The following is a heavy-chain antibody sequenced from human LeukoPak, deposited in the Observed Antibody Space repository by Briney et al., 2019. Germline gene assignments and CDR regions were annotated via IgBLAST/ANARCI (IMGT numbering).Heavy chain of an antibody. J-gene: IGHJ6*03. CDR3: ARGTVTSTYYYYMDV. V-gene: IGHV4-34*01. Sequence: SETLSLTCAVYGGSFSGYYWSWIRQPPGKGLEWIGEINHGGSTNYNPSLKSRVTISVDTSKNQFSLKLSSVTAADTAVYYCARGTVTSTYYYYMDVWGKGTTVTVSS. CDR1: GGSFSGYY. D-gene: IGHD4-17*01. CDR2: INHGGST.